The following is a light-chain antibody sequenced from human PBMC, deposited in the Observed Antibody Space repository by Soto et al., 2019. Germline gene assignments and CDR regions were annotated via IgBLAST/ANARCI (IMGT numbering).Light chain of an antibody. V-gene: IGKV3-11*01. CDR2: DAS. CDR3: QQRSNWPPFT. CDR1: QSVSSY. J-gene: IGKJ3*01. Sequence: EIVLTQSPATLSLSPGERATLSCMASQSVSSYLAWYQQKPGQAPRLLIYDASNRATGIPARFSGSGSGTDFTLTISRLEPEDFAVYYCQQRSNWPPFTFGPGTKVDIK.